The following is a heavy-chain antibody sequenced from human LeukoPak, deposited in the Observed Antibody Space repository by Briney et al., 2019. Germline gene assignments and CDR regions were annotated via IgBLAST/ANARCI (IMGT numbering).Heavy chain of an antibody. CDR2: ISGSGGTI. D-gene: IGHD3-10*01. V-gene: IGHV3-48*03. Sequence: GGSLRLSCAASGFTFSTYEMNWVRQAPGKGLEWVSYISGSGGTIYYADSVKGRFTISRDNAKNSLYLHMNSLRAEDTAVYYCARGLWYGESRTGRFDPWGQGTLVTVSS. J-gene: IGHJ5*02. CDR1: GFTFSTYE. CDR3: ARGLWYGESRTGRFDP.